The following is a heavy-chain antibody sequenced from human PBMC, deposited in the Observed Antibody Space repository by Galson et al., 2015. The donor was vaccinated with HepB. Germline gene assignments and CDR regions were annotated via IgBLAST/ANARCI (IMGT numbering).Heavy chain of an antibody. Sequence: SVKVSCKASGYTFTSYTMHWVRQAPGQRLEWMGWINAGNGNTQYSQKFQGRVTITMDTSASTAYMELTSLRSEDTAVFYCARDPHHITIFAHWDYGMDVWGQGTTVTVSS. CDR2: INAGNGNT. D-gene: IGHD3-3*01. CDR3: ARDPHHITIFAHWDYGMDV. V-gene: IGHV1-3*01. J-gene: IGHJ6*02. CDR1: GYTFTSYT.